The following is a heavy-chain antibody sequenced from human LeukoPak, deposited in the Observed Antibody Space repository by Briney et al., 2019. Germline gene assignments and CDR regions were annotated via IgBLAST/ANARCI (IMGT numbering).Heavy chain of an antibody. CDR1: GYTFANYW. D-gene: IGHD3-10*01. J-gene: IGHJ4*02. Sequence: GESLKISCKGSGYTFANYWVGWVRQMPGKGLEWMGIIYPGDSDTRYSPSFQGQVTISADRSISTAHLQWSSLKASDTAMYYCARRDFYYGSGSPGEGYYFDYWGQGTLVTVSS. CDR2: IYPGDSDT. CDR3: ARRDFYYGSGSPGEGYYFDY. V-gene: IGHV5-51*01.